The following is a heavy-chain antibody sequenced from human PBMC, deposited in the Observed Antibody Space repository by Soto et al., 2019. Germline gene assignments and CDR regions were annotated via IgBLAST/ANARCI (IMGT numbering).Heavy chain of an antibody. V-gene: IGHV4-39*01. J-gene: IGHJ3*02. D-gene: IGHD4-17*01. CDR1: GGSISSSSYY. CDR3: ARRMDYGDYEGGDAFDI. Sequence: PSETLSLTCTVSGGSISSSSYYWGWIRQPPGKGLEWIGSIYYSGSTYYNPSLKRRVTISVDTSKNKFSLKLSSMTAADTAVYNCARRMDYGDYEGGDAFDIWGQGTMVTVSS. CDR2: IYYSGST.